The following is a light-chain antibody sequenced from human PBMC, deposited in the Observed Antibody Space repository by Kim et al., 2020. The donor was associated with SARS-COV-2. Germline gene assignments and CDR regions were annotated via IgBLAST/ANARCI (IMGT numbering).Light chain of an antibody. V-gene: IGLV3-19*01. CDR1: SLRSYY. Sequence: ALGHTFRSTCQGDSLRSYYARWYQQKPGQAPVLVIYGKNNRPSGIPDRFSGSSSGNTASLTITGAQAEDEADYYCNSRDSSGNHLVFGGGTQLTVL. CDR3: NSRDSSGNHLV. J-gene: IGLJ2*01. CDR2: GKN.